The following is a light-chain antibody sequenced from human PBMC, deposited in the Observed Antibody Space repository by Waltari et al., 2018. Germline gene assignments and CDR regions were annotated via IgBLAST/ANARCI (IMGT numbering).Light chain of an antibody. CDR3: MHGGHWPYT. CDR2: SAS. V-gene: IGKV1-39*01. CDR1: QAISTY. Sequence: DTLMTQSPSSLSASVGDTVTITCRATQAISTYVNWYKKTPGMAPRLLIFSASTLHRDVSSRFRGSGSGTDFTLKISRVEAEDVGIYYCMHGGHWPYTFGQGTKLEIK. J-gene: IGKJ2*01.